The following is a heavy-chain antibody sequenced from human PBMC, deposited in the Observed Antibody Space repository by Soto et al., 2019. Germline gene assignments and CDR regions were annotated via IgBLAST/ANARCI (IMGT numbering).Heavy chain of an antibody. CDR3: AKFKFSRSSPSDY. CDR1: GFTFNSYA. J-gene: IGHJ4*02. CDR2: ISGSGSNT. Sequence: PGGSLRLSCAASGFTFNSYAMNWVRQAPGKGLEWASGISGSGSNTHYADSVKGRFTISRDNSKNTLFLQMNSLRAEDTAVYYCAKFKFSRSSPSDYWGQGILVTV. D-gene: IGHD1-26*01. V-gene: IGHV3-23*01.